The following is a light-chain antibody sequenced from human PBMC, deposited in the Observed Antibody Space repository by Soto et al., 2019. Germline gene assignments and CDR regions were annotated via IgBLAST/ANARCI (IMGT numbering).Light chain of an antibody. CDR1: SSDVGAYNY. Sequence: QSALTQPASVSGSPGQSITISCTGTSSDVGAYNYVSWYQQHPDKAPKLMIYDVSHRPSGVSHSFSGSKSGNTASLTISGLQAEDEAPYYCGSYTTSSNSVLVNGTTVTVL. CDR2: DVS. V-gene: IGLV2-14*01. J-gene: IGLJ1*01. CDR3: GSYTTSSNSV.